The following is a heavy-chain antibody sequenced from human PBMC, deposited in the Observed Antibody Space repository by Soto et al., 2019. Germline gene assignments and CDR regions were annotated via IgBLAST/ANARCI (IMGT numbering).Heavy chain of an antibody. Sequence: QVQLQESGPGVVKPSETLYLTCTISGGSISGYYWTWIRQSPGKGLEYIGYIYSGNTNYNPSLNSRVNISVDTSKNQFSLKLSSVTAADTAVYYCGRISSRGDYAYWGQGTLVTVSS. V-gene: IGHV4-59*08. CDR3: GRISSRGDYAY. CDR1: GGSISGYY. J-gene: IGHJ4*02. CDR2: IYSGNT. D-gene: IGHD3-16*01.